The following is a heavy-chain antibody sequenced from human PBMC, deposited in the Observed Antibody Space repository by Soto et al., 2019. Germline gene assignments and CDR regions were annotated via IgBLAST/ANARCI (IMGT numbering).Heavy chain of an antibody. CDR3: AKEGVRGAVAGNENWFDP. V-gene: IGHV3-23*01. CDR1: GFTFSSYA. Sequence: GGSLRLSCAASGFTFSSYAMSWVRQAPGKGLEWVSAISGSGGSTYYADSVKGRFTISRDNSKNTLYLQMNSLRAEDTGVYYCAKEGVRGAVAGNENWFDPWGQGTLVTVSS. J-gene: IGHJ5*02. CDR2: ISGSGGST. D-gene: IGHD6-19*01.